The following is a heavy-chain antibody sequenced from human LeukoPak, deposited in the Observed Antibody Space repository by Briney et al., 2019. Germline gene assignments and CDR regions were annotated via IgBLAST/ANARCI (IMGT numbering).Heavy chain of an antibody. CDR2: IKQDGSDK. V-gene: IGHV3-7*01. CDR3: AKYGGTSGTSFDI. D-gene: IGHD4-23*01. J-gene: IGHJ3*02. CDR1: GFTFSTYA. Sequence: PGGSLRLSCAASGFTFSTYAMSWVRQAPGKGLEWVANIKQDGSDKGYLDSVKGRFTISRDNAKHSVYLQMNSLTVEDTAVYYCAKYGGTSGTSFDIWGQGTMVTVSS.